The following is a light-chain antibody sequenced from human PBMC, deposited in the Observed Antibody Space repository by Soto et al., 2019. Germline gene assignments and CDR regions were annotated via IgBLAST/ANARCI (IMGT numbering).Light chain of an antibody. J-gene: IGKJ5*01. CDR3: QQSYRGLT. V-gene: IGKV1-39*01. CDR1: QGIRND. Sequence: IQMTQSPSSLSASVGDTVTITCRASQGIRNDLGWYQQKPGKAPKLLIYAASTLQSGAPSRFRGSGSGTEFTLTVTSLQPEDSATYYCQQSYRGLTFGQGTRLEIK. CDR2: AAS.